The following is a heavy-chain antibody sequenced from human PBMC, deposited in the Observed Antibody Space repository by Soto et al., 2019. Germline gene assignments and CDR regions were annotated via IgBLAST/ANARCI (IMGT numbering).Heavy chain of an antibody. Sequence: GGSLRLSCAASGFTFSNWMCWVRQAPGKGLEWVANIKQDGSEKYYVDSVKGRFTISRDNAKNTAYLQMNSLKTEDTAVYYCTRHWDIVVVPAVIDAFDIWGQGTMVTVSS. D-gene: IGHD2-2*01. CDR3: TRHWDIVVVPAVIDAFDI. CDR2: IKQDGSEK. V-gene: IGHV3-7*03. CDR1: GFTFSNW. J-gene: IGHJ3*02.